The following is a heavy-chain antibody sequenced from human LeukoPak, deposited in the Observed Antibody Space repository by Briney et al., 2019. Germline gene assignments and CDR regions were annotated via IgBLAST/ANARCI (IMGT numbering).Heavy chain of an antibody. D-gene: IGHD6-13*01. V-gene: IGHV4-59*12. J-gene: IGHJ5*02. CDR2: IYYSGST. CDR3: ARVAGSRGWFDP. CDR1: GGSISSYY. Sequence: SETLSLTCTVSGGSISSYYWSSIPQPPGGGVECIGYIYYSGSTNYNPSLKCRVTISVDTSKNQFCLKLTSVAAADSAMYYCARVAGSRGWFDPWGQGTLVTVSS.